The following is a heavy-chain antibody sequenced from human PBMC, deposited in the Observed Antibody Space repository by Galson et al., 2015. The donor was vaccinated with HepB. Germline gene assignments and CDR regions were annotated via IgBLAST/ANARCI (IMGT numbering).Heavy chain of an antibody. Sequence: SVKVSCKASGGTFSSYAISWVRQAPGQGLEWMGGIIPIFGTANYAQKFQGRVTITADESTSTAYMELSSLRSEDTAVYYCAFVLRYFDWGPPPGGYYGMDVWGQGTTVTVSS. CDR2: IIPIFGTA. CDR1: GGTFSSYA. V-gene: IGHV1-69*13. J-gene: IGHJ6*02. CDR3: AFVLRYFDWGPPPGGYYGMDV. D-gene: IGHD3-9*01.